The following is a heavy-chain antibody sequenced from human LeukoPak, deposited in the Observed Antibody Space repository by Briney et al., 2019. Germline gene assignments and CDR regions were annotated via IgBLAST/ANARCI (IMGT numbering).Heavy chain of an antibody. Sequence: SETLSLTCTVSGDSISSSYWSWIRQPPGKGLEWIGYISYSGSTSSNPSLRSRVTISVDTSKNQFSLRLTSMTAADTAMYYCARGGQLNWFDPWGQGTLVTVSS. CDR1: GDSISSSY. CDR2: ISYSGST. D-gene: IGHD5-18*01. V-gene: IGHV4-59*01. CDR3: ARGGQLNWFDP. J-gene: IGHJ5*02.